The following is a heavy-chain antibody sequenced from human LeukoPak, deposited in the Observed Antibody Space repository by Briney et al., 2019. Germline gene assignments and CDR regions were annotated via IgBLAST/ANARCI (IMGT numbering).Heavy chain of an antibody. J-gene: IGHJ4*02. D-gene: IGHD5-12*01. CDR2: MNPNSGNT. Sequence: ASVKVSCTASGYTFTSYDINWVRQATGQRLEWMGWMNPNSGNTGYAQKFQGRVTITRNTSISTAYMELSSLRSEDTAVYYCARGNVVATSQIDYWGQGTLVTVSS. CDR3: ARGNVVATSQIDY. V-gene: IGHV1-8*03. CDR1: GYTFTSYD.